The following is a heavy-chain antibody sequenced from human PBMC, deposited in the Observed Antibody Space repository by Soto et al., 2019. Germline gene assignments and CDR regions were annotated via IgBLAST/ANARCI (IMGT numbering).Heavy chain of an antibody. V-gene: IGHV3-74*01. CDR3: ARGLLFFSWRRRHNSLYHGM. J-gene: IGHJ6*01. CDR2: INSDGSST. Sequence: GKGLVWVSRINSDGSSTSYADCLKGRFTISRDNAKNTLYLQMNRLRAEDTAVYYCARGLLFFSWRRRHNSLYHGM. D-gene: IGHD6-6*01.